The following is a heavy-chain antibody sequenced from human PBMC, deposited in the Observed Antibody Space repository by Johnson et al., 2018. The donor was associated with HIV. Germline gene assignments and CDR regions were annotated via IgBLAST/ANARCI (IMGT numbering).Heavy chain of an antibody. J-gene: IGHJ3*02. CDR1: GFTFSSYA. D-gene: IGHD2-8*01. CDR3: ARGVNGAFDI. V-gene: IGHV3-30-3*01. CDR2: ISYDGSNK. Sequence: QVQLVESGGGVVQPGRSLRLSCAASGFTFSSYAMHWVRQAPGKGLEWVAVISYDGSNKYYADSVKGRFTISRDNAKNSLNLHMSSLRAEDTAVYYCARGVNGAFDIWGQGKMVTVSS.